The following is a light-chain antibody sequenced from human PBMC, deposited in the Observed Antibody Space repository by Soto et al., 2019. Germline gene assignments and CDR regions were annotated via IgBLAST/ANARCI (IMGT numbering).Light chain of an antibody. CDR2: DII. CDR3: QAYDYSLTASV. CDR1: SSDVGAYIY. V-gene: IGLV2-14*03. J-gene: IGLJ3*02. Sequence: QSALTQPASVSGSPGQSITISCTGTSSDVGAYIYVSWYQQYPGKAPKLVIYDIINRPSGVSNRFSGSKSGNTASLTISGLQADDEADYYCQAYDYSLTASVFGGGTKLTVL.